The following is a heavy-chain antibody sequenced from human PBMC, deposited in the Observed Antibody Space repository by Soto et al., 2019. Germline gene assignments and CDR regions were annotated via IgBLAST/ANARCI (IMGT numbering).Heavy chain of an antibody. CDR1: GFTFSSYG. CDR2: INSDGSST. CDR3: AREDSNFYYYYGMDV. D-gene: IGHD4-4*01. V-gene: IGHV3-74*01. Sequence: SGGSLRLACAASGFTFSSYGMHGVRQAPGKGLVWVSRINSDGSSTSYADSVKGRFTISRDNAKNTLYLQMNSLRAEDTAVYYCAREDSNFYYYYGMDVWGQGTTVTVSS. J-gene: IGHJ6*02.